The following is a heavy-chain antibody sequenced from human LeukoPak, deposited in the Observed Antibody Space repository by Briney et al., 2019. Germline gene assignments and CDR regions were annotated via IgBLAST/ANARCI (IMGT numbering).Heavy chain of an antibody. D-gene: IGHD2-15*01. Sequence: PGRSLRLSCAASRFTFDDYAMHWVRQAPGKGLEWVSGISWNSGSIGYADSVKGRFTISRDNAKNSLYLQMNSLRAEDTALYYCAKDPEGTPNNWFDPWGQGTLVTVSS. CDR1: RFTFDDYA. V-gene: IGHV3-9*01. J-gene: IGHJ5*02. CDR3: AKDPEGTPNNWFDP. CDR2: ISWNSGSI.